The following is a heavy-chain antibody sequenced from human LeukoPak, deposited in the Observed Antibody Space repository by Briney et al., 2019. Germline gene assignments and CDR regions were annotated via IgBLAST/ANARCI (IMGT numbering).Heavy chain of an antibody. J-gene: IGHJ6*02. V-gene: IGHV3-23*01. Sequence: GGSLRLSCAASGFTFSSYAMSWVRQAPGKGLEWVSAISGSGGSTYYADSVKGRFTISRDNSKNTLYLQMNSLRAEDTAVYYCAKDPKWFGELLYLERHALAYYYGMDVWGQGPTVTVSS. CDR3: AKDPKWFGELLYLERHALAYYYGMDV. CDR1: GFTFSSYA. D-gene: IGHD3-10*01. CDR2: ISGSGGST.